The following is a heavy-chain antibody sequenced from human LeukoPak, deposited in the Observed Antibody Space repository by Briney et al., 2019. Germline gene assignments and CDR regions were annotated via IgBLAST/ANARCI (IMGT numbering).Heavy chain of an antibody. D-gene: IGHD6-6*01. J-gene: IGHJ4*02. CDR2: IDSDGSRT. Sequence: PGGSLRLSCAASGFTFSSYWMHWVRQAPGKGLVWVSRIDSDGSRTSYADSVMGRFTVSRDNAKNTLYLQVNNLRAEDTAVYYCARGPNSNWSGLDFWGQGTLLTVSS. V-gene: IGHV3-74*01. CDR1: GFTFSSYW. CDR3: ARGPNSNWSGLDF.